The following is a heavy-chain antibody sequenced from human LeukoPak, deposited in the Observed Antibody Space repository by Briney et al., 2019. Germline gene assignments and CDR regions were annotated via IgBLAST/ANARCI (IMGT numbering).Heavy chain of an antibody. CDR1: GFDFGAYE. V-gene: IGHV3-48*03. Sequence: GGSLRLSCAVSGFDFGAYEMNWVRQAPGKGLEWVAYFAGSDTTKYYADSVRGRFTISRDNAKNSLYLQMNSLRAEDTALYYCTTLGYHLDSWGQGTLVTVSS. J-gene: IGHJ4*02. CDR2: FAGSDTTK. D-gene: IGHD3-22*01. CDR3: TTLGYHLDS.